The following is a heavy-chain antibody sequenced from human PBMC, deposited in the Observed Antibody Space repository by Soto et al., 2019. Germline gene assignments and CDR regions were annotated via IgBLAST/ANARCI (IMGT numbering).Heavy chain of an antibody. Sequence: GGSLRLSCAASGFTFSSYWMSWVRQAPGKGLEWVANIKQDGSEKYYVDSVKGRFTISRDNAKNSLYLQMNSLRAEDTAVYCCARDKLGITLDDAFDIWGQGTMVTVSS. V-gene: IGHV3-7*01. CDR3: ARDKLGITLDDAFDI. J-gene: IGHJ3*02. D-gene: IGHD7-27*01. CDR2: IKQDGSEK. CDR1: GFTFSSYW.